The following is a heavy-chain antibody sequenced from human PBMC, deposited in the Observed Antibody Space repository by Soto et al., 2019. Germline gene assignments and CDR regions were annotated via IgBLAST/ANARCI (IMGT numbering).Heavy chain of an antibody. CDR3: ARAARHYYDSSGYYWSAFDI. D-gene: IGHD3-22*01. CDR1: GGSISSGGYY. J-gene: IGHJ3*02. Sequence: SETLSLTCTVSGGSISSGGYYWSWIRQHPGKGLEWIGYIYYSGSTYYNPSLKSRVTISVDTSKNQFSLKLSSVTAADTAVYYCARAARHYYDSSGYYWSAFDIWGQGTMVTVSS. CDR2: IYYSGST. V-gene: IGHV4-31*03.